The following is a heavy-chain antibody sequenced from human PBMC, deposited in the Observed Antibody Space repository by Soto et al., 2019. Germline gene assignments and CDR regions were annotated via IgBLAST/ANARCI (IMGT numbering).Heavy chain of an antibody. V-gene: IGHV1-69*19. J-gene: IGHJ4*02. D-gene: IGHD3-10*01. CDR1: GGTFNTYA. CDR3: AREVQVHTPDFVY. CDR2: ISPMLGAA. Sequence: QVQLGQSGAEMKKPGSSVKVSCQSSGGTFNTYAMNWVRQAPGQGPEWMGDISPMLGAANYAPKFQGRVTITADESTGTSYMQFSSLTSEDTALYFCAREVQVHTPDFVYWGQGTLVPVSS.